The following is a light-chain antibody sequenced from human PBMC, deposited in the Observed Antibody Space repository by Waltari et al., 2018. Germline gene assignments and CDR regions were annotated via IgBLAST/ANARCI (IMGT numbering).Light chain of an antibody. CDR1: PDISKH. CDR3: QQHDRQPYT. V-gene: IGKV1-33*01. Sequence: DIQMTQSPSSLSASVGDRVTITCQASPDISKHLNWYQQKPGKAPKLLIYDASNLETGVPSRFSGSGSGTLFTSTISSLQPEDIATYYCQQHDRQPYTFGQGTELESK. J-gene: IGKJ2*01. CDR2: DAS.